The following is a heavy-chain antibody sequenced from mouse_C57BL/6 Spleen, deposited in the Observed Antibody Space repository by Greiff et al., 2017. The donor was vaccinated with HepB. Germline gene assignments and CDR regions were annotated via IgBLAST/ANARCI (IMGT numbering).Heavy chain of an antibody. D-gene: IGHD1-1*01. J-gene: IGHJ2*01. V-gene: IGHV2-2*01. CDR2: IWSGGST. Sequence: VKLQESGPGLVQPSQSLSITCTVSGFSLTSYGVHWVRQSPGKGLEWLGVIWSGGSTDYNAAFISRLSISKDNSKSQVFFKMNSLQADDTAIYYCARNYYGISFYYFDDWGQGTTLTVSS. CDR1: GFSLTSYG. CDR3: ARNYYGISFYYFDD.